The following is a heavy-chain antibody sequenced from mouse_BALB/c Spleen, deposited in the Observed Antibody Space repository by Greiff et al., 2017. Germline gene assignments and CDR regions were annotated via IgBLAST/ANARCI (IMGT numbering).Heavy chain of an antibody. CDR2: IWSGGST. CDR1: GFSLTSYG. Sequence: VQLQQSGPGLVQPSQSLSITCTVSGFSLTSYGVHWVRQSPGKGLEWLGVIWSGGSTDYNAAFISRLSISKDNSKSQVFFKMNSLQADDTAIYYCARNGVYRYDWFAYWGQGTLVTVSA. J-gene: IGHJ3*01. V-gene: IGHV2-4-1*01. D-gene: IGHD2-14*01. CDR3: ARNGVYRYDWFAY.